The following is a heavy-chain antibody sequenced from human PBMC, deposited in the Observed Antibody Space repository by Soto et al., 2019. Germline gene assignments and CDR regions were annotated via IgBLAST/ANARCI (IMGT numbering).Heavy chain of an antibody. Sequence: GGSLRLSCAASGFTFSSYGMHWVRQAPGKGLEWVAVISYDGSNKYYADSVKGRFTISRDNSKNTLYLQMNSLRAEDTAVYYCAKDQNVLLWFGELYGMDVWGQGTTDTVSS. D-gene: IGHD3-10*01. CDR1: GFTFSSYG. CDR2: ISYDGSNK. J-gene: IGHJ6*02. V-gene: IGHV3-30*18. CDR3: AKDQNVLLWFGELYGMDV.